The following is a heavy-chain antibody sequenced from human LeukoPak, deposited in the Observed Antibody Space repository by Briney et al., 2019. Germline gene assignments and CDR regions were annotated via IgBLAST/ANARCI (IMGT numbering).Heavy chain of an antibody. J-gene: IGHJ4*01. D-gene: IGHD2-2*01. V-gene: IGHV1-24*01. CDR3: AKESLRVVPSATFDY. CDR2: FDPEDGET. Sequence: GASVKVSCKVSGYTLTELSMHWVRQAPGKGLEWMGGFDPEDGETIYAQKFQGRVTMTEDTSTDTAYMELSSLRSEDTAVYYCAKESLRVVPSATFDYWGXGTLVTVSX. CDR1: GYTLTELS.